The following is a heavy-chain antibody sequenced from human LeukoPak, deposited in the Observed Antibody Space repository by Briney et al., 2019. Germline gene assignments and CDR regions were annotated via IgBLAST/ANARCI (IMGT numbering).Heavy chain of an antibody. CDR3: ARRGSGSYRDAFDI. J-gene: IGHJ3*02. CDR1: GGTFSSYA. CDR2: IIPIFGTA. D-gene: IGHD3-10*01. V-gene: IGHV1-69*01. Sequence: GASVKVSCKASGGTFSSYAISWVRQAPGQGLEWMGGIIPIFGTANYAQKFQGRVTIIADESTSTAYMELSSLRSEDTAVYYCARRGSGSYRDAFDIWGQGTMVTVSS.